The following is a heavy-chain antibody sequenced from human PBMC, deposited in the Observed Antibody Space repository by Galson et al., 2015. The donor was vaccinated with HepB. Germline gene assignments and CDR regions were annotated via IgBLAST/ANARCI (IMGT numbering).Heavy chain of an antibody. CDR1: GFTFGSYA. CDR2: ISGDGAVT. V-gene: IGHV3-23*01. Sequence: LRLSCAASGFTFGSYAMSWVRQSPGKGLAWVSVISGDGAVTYYADSVRGRFIISRDNSKKMLYLQMNRLRVEDTAVYYCSKDGSTLKWLHDNWGQGALVTVSS. CDR3: SKDGSTLKWLHDN. J-gene: IGHJ4*02. D-gene: IGHD5-12*01.